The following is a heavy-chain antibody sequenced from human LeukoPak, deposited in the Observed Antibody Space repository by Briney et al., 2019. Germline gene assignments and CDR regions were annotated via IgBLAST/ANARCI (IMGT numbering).Heavy chain of an antibody. CDR1: GGSFSGYY. Sequence: PSETLSLTCAVYGGSFSGYYWSWIRQPPGKGLEWIGEINHSGSTNHNPSLKSRVTISVDTSKNQFSLKLSSVTAADTAVYYCARVLMITFGGVNPLGLYYYYYGMDVWGQGTTVTVSS. CDR3: ARVLMITFGGVNPLGLYYYYYGMDV. V-gene: IGHV4-34*01. J-gene: IGHJ6*02. D-gene: IGHD3-16*01. CDR2: INHSGST.